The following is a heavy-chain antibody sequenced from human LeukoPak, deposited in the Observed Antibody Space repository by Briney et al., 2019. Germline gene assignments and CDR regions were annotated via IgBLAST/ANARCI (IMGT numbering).Heavy chain of an antibody. Sequence: GGSLRLSCAASGFTVSSNYMNWVRQAAGKGLEFVSGISSNGGSTYYADSLKGRFTVSRDNSNNTLYLQMSSLRAEGTAIYYCAKGPTYDSLPYYFDYWGQGTLVTVSS. CDR1: GFTVSSNY. CDR2: ISSNGGST. CDR3: AKGPTYDSLPYYFDY. D-gene: IGHD3-22*01. V-gene: IGHV3-64D*09. J-gene: IGHJ4*02.